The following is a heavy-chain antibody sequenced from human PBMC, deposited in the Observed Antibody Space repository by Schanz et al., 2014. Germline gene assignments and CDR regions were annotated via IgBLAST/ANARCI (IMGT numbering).Heavy chain of an antibody. J-gene: IGHJ4*02. Sequence: QVQLVQSGPEVKKPGSSVKVSCQAFGDTFSSYTISWMRQAPGQGLEWMGKIIPVLNIATYAQRFQGRVTITADKSASTASMELSSLRSEDTAVYYCARDRLECGAECYSVEVFEIWGQGTLVTVSS. CDR1: GDTFSSYT. CDR2: IIPVLNIA. CDR3: ARDRLECGAECYSVEVFEI. D-gene: IGHD2-21*01. V-gene: IGHV1-69*08.